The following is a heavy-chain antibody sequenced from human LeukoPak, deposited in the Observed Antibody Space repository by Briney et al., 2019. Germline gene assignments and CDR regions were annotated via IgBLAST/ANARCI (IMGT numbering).Heavy chain of an antibody. CDR2: ISSSSSYI. Sequence: GGSLRLSCAASGFTFSIYSMNWGRQAPGRGGEWVSAISSSSSYIYYADSVKGRFTISRDNAKTPLYLQMPSLRAQDTAVYHCARARDGDSSGYYYPIGFDYCGQATLVTVSS. J-gene: IGHJ4*02. D-gene: IGHD3-22*01. V-gene: IGHV3-21*01. CDR3: ARARDGDSSGYYYPIGFDY. CDR1: GFTFSIYS.